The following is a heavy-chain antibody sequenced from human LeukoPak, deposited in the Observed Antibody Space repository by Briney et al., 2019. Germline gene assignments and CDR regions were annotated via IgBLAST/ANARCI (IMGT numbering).Heavy chain of an antibody. CDR3: ARDRVATAKSTVAIDC. CDR2: INPNSGGT. V-gene: IGHV1-2*06. J-gene: IGHJ4*02. Sequence: GASVKVSCKASGGTFSSYAISWVRQAPGQGLEWMGRINPNSGGTNYAQKFQGRVTMTRDTSISTAYMELSRLRSDDTAVYYCARDRVATAKSTVAIDCWGQGTLVTVSS. CDR1: GGTFSSYA. D-gene: IGHD4-23*01.